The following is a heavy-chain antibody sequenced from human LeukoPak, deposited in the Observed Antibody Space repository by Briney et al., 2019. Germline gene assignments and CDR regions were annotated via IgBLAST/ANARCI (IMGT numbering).Heavy chain of an antibody. Sequence: PGGSLRLSRAASGFTVSSNYMSWVRQAPGKGLEWVSVIYSGGSTYYADSVKGRFTISRHNSKNTLYLQMNSLRAEDTAVYYCARVPYYYGSGSSNWFDPWGQGTLVTVSS. J-gene: IGHJ5*02. CDR2: IYSGGST. CDR1: GFTVSSNY. D-gene: IGHD3-10*01. CDR3: ARVPYYYGSGSSNWFDP. V-gene: IGHV3-53*04.